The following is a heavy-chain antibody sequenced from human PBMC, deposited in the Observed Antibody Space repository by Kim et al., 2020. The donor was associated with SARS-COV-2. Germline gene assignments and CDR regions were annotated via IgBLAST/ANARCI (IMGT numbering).Heavy chain of an antibody. CDR3: ARDGPVAGPWYFDL. D-gene: IGHD6-19*01. Sequence: GGSLRLSCAASGFTFSSYEMNWVRQAPGKGLEWVSYISSSGSTIYYADSVKGRFTISRDNAKNSLYLQMNSLRAEDTAVYYCARDGPVAGPWYFDLWGRGTLVTVSS. J-gene: IGHJ2*01. CDR2: ISSSGSTI. V-gene: IGHV3-48*03. CDR1: GFTFSSYE.